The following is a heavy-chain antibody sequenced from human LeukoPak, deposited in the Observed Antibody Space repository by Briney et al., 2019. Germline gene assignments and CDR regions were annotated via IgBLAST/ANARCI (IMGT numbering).Heavy chain of an antibody. CDR3: ARPDYDFWPGPLGGHYMDV. J-gene: IGHJ6*03. CDR2: ISSSSKHL. D-gene: IGHD3/OR15-3a*01. V-gene: IGHV3-21*01. CDR1: GFTFSSYA. Sequence: KPGGSLRLSCAASGFTFSSYAMSWVRQAPGKGLDWVSSISSSSKHLYYADSVKGRFTISRDNAKNSLYLQMDSLRAEDTAVYYCARPDYDFWPGPLGGHYMDVWGKGTTVTVSS.